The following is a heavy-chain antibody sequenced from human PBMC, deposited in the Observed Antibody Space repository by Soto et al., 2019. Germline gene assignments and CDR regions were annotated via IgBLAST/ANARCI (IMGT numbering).Heavy chain of an antibody. CDR3: ARGFSAGKRSPPDF. CDR1: GFTFRSFA. Sequence: EMQLLESGGGLLQPGGSLRLSCAASGFTFRSFAMSWVRHAPGKGLDWVSAISGSGGSTYSADSVKGRFTISRDNSKNTLYLQMSILRAEHTAVYYCARGFSAGKRSPPDFWGQGSLVTVSS. V-gene: IGHV3-23*01. D-gene: IGHD6-13*01. J-gene: IGHJ4*02. CDR2: ISGSGGST.